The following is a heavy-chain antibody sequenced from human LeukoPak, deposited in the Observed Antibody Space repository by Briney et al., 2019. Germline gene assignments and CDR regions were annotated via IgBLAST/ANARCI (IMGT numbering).Heavy chain of an antibody. Sequence: GGSLRLSCAASGFTFSSYAMSWVRQAPGKGLEWVSAISGSGGSTYYAGSVKGRFTISRDNSKNTLYLQMNSLRAEDTAVYYCANALLGRYYMDVWGKGTTVTVSS. V-gene: IGHV3-23*01. CDR3: ANALLGRYYMDV. D-gene: IGHD2-15*01. J-gene: IGHJ6*03. CDR2: ISGSGGST. CDR1: GFTFSSYA.